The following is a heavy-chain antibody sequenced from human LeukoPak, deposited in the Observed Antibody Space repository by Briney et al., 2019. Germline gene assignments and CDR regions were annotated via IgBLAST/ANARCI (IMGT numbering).Heavy chain of an antibody. J-gene: IGHJ4*02. CDR3: ARGLVWIDGPDY. V-gene: IGHV4-34*01. D-gene: IGHD5-24*01. CDR1: GGSFSGYY. Sequence: SETLSLTCAVYGGSFSGYYWSWIRQPPGKGLEWIGEINHSGSTNYNPSLKSRVTISVDTSKNQFSLKLSSVTAADTAVYYCARGLVWIDGPDYWAREPWSPSPQ. CDR2: INHSGST.